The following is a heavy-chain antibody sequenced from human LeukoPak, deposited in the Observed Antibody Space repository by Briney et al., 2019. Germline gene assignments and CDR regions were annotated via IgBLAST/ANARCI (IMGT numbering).Heavy chain of an antibody. CDR1: GGSISSYY. D-gene: IGHD3-22*01. CDR3: ARSSSGYYGGYVY. CDR2: IYYSGST. V-gene: IGHV4-59*01. J-gene: IGHJ4*02. Sequence: SETLSLTWTVSGGSISSYYWSWIRQPPGKGLEWIGYIYYSGSTNCNPSLKSRVTISVDTSKNQFSLKLSPVTAADTAVYYCARSSSGYYGGYVYWGQGTLVTVSS.